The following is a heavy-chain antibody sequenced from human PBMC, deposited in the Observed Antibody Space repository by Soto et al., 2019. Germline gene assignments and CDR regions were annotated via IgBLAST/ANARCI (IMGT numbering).Heavy chain of an antibody. Sequence: SETLSLTCTVSGDXTSRYYWMWIRQPPGKGLEWIGNIYYSGSTNYNPSLKSRVTISVDTSKNQFSLKLSSVTAADTAVYYCGRGDYYDYLDVWGKGTTVTVSS. V-gene: IGHV4-59*01. J-gene: IGHJ6*03. CDR2: IYYSGST. CDR3: GRGDYYDYLDV. CDR1: GDXTSRYY.